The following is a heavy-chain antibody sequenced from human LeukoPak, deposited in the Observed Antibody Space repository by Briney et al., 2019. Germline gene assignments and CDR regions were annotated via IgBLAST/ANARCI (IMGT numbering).Heavy chain of an antibody. CDR1: GYTFTSYY. Sequence: RASVKVSCKASGYTFTSYYMHWVRQAPGQGLEWMGRINPNSGGTNYAQKFQGRVTMTRDTSISTAYMELSRLRSDDTAVYYCARAGGGLRMYYGMDVWGQGTTVTVSS. CDR3: ARAGGGLRMYYGMDV. D-gene: IGHD4-17*01. J-gene: IGHJ6*02. V-gene: IGHV1-2*06. CDR2: INPNSGGT.